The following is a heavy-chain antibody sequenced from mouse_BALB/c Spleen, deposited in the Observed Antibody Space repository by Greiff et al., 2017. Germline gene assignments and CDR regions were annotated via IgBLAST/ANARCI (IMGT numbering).Heavy chain of an antibody. Sequence: QVQLKQSGAELVRPGTSVKVSCKACGYAFTNYLIEWVKQRPGQGLEWIGVINPGSGGTNYNEKFKGKATLTADKSSSTAYMQLSSLTSDDSAVYFCARGLVEGYAMDYWGQGTSVTVSS. J-gene: IGHJ4*01. CDR2: INPGSGGT. CDR3: ARGLVEGYAMDY. D-gene: IGHD2-2*01. CDR1: GYAFTNYL. V-gene: IGHV1-54*01.